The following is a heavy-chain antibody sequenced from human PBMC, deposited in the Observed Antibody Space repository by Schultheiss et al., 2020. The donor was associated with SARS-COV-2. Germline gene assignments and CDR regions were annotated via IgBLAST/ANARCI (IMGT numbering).Heavy chain of an antibody. D-gene: IGHD5-24*01. CDR1: GYSISSGYY. CDR3: ARDARYGFRGRSERGMDV. CDR2: IYHSGST. Sequence: SQTLSLTCAVSGYSISSGYYWGWIRQPPGKGLEWIGSIYHSGSTYYNPSLNSRVTISVDTSKNQFSLKLSAVTAADTAVYYCARDARYGFRGRSERGMDVWGQGATVTVAS. V-gene: IGHV4-38-2*02. J-gene: IGHJ6*02.